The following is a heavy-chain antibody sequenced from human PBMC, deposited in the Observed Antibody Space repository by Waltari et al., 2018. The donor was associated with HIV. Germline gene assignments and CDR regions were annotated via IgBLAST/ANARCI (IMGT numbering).Heavy chain of an antibody. V-gene: IGHV4-34*01. CDR1: GGSFTDDY. D-gene: IGHD5-12*01. Sequence: QVQQHQWGAGLLKPSETLALICTVDGGSFTDDYWTWIRQSPRKGLECIGEIDHRGLTNYNPSLRSRVTISFDMSNNQFSLRLTSVTPSDSAVYFCARGTKPAPYNGWPRGAFDIWGQGTVVTVSS. CDR2: IDHRGLT. J-gene: IGHJ3*02. CDR3: ARGTKPAPYNGWPRGAFDI.